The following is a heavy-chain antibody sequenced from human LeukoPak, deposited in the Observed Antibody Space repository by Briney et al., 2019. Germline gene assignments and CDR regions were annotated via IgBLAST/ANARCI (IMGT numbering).Heavy chain of an antibody. J-gene: IGHJ3*02. CDR1: GFTVSSNY. Sequence: GSLRLSCAASGFTVSSNYMSRVRQAPGKGLEWVSSVSSSSSYIYYADSVKGRFTISRDNAKNSLYLQMNSLRAEDTAVYYCAREGLREGIGDAFDIWGQGTMVTVSS. CDR2: VSSSSSYI. V-gene: IGHV3-21*01. CDR3: AREGLREGIGDAFDI. D-gene: IGHD3-10*01.